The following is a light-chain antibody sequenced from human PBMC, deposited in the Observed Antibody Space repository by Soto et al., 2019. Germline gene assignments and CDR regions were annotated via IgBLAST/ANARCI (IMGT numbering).Light chain of an antibody. J-gene: IGKJ4*01. V-gene: IGKV4-1*01. CDR3: QQYYSNALT. CDR1: QSVLYSSNNKNY. CDR2: WAS. Sequence: DIVMTQSPDSLAVSLGERATINCKSSQSVLYSSNNKNYLAWYQQKRGQPPKLLIYWASTRESGVPDRFSGSGSGTDFTLTISSLQAEDVAVYYCQQYYSNALTFGGGTKVEIK.